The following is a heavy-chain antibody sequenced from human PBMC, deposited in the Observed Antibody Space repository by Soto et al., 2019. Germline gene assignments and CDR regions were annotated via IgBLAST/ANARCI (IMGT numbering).Heavy chain of an antibody. CDR3: ASRCGGDCYSHDVGMEV. J-gene: IGHJ6*02. D-gene: IGHD2-21*02. Sequence: SEPLSLTCSVSCGSLSSYYWSWIRQTPWKGLEWIGYIYYSGRSYYNPSLKSRVTISVDTSKNQFSLKLSSVTAADTAVYYCASRCGGDCYSHDVGMEVWGQGTTVTVS. CDR1: CGSLSSYY. V-gene: IGHV4-59*08. CDR2: IYYSGRS.